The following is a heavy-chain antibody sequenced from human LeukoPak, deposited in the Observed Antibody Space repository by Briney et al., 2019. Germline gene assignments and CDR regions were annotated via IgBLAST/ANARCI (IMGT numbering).Heavy chain of an antibody. V-gene: IGHV4-59*01. CDR1: GGSISSYY. D-gene: IGHD2-21*02. CDR2: IYYSGST. CDR3: ARDVKAGNCPYYYYGMDV. Sequence: PSETLSLTCTVSGGSISSYYWSWIRQPPGKGLEWIGYIYYSGSTNYNPSLKSRVTISVDTSKNQFSLKLSSVTAADTAVYYCARDVKAGNCPYYYYGMDVWGQGTTVTVSS. J-gene: IGHJ6*02.